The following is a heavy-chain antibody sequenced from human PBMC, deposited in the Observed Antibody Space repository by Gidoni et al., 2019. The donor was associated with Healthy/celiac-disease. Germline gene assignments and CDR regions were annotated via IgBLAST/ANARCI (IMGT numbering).Heavy chain of an antibody. CDR3: ARGLGYCSSTSCYTAPDY. CDR1: GFTFSSYS. J-gene: IGHJ4*02. D-gene: IGHD2-2*01. CDR2: ISSSSYI. Sequence: EVQLVESGGGLVKPGGSLRLSCAASGFTFSSYSMNWVRQAPGKGLEWVSSISSSSYIYYADSVKGRFTISRDNAKNSLYLQMNSLRAEDTAVYYCARGLGYCSSTSCYTAPDYWGQGTLVTVSS. V-gene: IGHV3-21*01.